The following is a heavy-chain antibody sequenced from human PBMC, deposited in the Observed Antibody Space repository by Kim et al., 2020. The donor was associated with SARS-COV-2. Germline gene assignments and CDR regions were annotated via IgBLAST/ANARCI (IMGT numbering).Heavy chain of an antibody. CDR2: IYRDDDR. CDR3: AHLPGPYSGMGV. Sequence: SGPTLVNPTQTLTLTCTCSGFSLTTRGVGVAWIRQPPEKALEWLVLIYRDDDRRYSPSLRSRLTVTRDTSKNQVVVTMTNLDPVDTATYYCAHLPGPYSGMGVWGQGTTVTVSS. V-gene: IGHV2-5*02. J-gene: IGHJ6*02. D-gene: IGHD3-10*01. CDR1: GFSLTTRGVG.